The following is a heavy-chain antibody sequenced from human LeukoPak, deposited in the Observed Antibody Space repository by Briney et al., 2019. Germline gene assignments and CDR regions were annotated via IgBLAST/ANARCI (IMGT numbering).Heavy chain of an antibody. V-gene: IGHV4-39*07. Sequence: PSETLSLTCTVSGGSISNYYWGWIRQPPGKGLEWIGNIFYSGSTYYSPSLKSRVTMSVDTSKNQFSLKLSSVTAADTAVYYCARDRSGSGFDYWGQGTLVTVSS. CDR3: ARDRSGSGFDY. CDR2: IFYSGST. J-gene: IGHJ4*02. CDR1: GGSISNYY. D-gene: IGHD3-10*01.